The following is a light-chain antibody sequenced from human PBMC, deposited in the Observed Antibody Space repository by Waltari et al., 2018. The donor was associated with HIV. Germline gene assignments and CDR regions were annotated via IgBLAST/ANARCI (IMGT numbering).Light chain of an antibody. V-gene: IGLV3-21*04. Sequence: SYVLTQPPSVSVAPGAAATISCGGWNIASPSVNWYRQPPGQAPVLVIRFNSDRPSGIPDRFSGSTSGNTATLTISRVEVGDEADYYCQVWDSTNHHVVFGGGTELTVL. CDR3: QVWDSTNHHVV. CDR2: FNS. J-gene: IGLJ3*02. CDR1: NIASPS.